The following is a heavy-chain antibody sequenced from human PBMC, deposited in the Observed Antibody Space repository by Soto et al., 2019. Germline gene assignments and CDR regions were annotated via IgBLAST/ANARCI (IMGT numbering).Heavy chain of an antibody. CDR2: ISSSSSYI. V-gene: IGHV3-21*01. CDR3: ARGQYADYYYMDV. CDR1: GFTFSSYS. J-gene: IGHJ6*03. Sequence: EVQLVESGGGLVKPGGSLRLSCVVSGFTFSSYSMNWVRQAPGKGLEWVSSISSSSSYIHNADSGKGRFTISRDNAKNSVYLQMTSLRAEDTAVYYCARGQYADYYYMDVWAKGPRSPSP. D-gene: IGHD2-2*01.